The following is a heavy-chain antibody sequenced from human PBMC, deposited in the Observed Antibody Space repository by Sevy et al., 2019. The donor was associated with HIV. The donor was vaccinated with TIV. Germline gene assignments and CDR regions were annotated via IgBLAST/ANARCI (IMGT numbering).Heavy chain of an antibody. Sequence: GGSLRLSCAASGFTFDDYGMSWVRQAPGKGLEWVSGINWNGGSTGYADSVKGRFTISRDNAKKPLYLQMNSLRAEDTALYYCARGTLRSGYSYGFYDYWGQGTLVTVSS. J-gene: IGHJ4*02. CDR3: ARGTLRSGYSYGFYDY. CDR2: INWNGGST. CDR1: GFTFDDYG. D-gene: IGHD5-18*01. V-gene: IGHV3-20*04.